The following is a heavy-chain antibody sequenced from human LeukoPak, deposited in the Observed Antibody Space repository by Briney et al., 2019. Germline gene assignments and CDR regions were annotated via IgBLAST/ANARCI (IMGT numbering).Heavy chain of an antibody. CDR3: GRGRELLLFDY. Sequence: PGGSLRLSSVHSGYTPADYGVRWVRQAPGKGLEWVSGINWNGGSTGYADSVKGRFTISRDNAKNSLYLQMNRLRAEDTALYHCGRGRELLLFDYWGQGTLVTVSS. D-gene: IGHD1-26*01. CDR2: INWNGGST. CDR1: GYTPADYG. V-gene: IGHV3-20*01. J-gene: IGHJ4*02.